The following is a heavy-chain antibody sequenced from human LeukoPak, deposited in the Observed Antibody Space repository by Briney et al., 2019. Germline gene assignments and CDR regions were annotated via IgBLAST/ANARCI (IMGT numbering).Heavy chain of an antibody. CDR2: IYPGDSDT. CDR1: GYSFTSYW. J-gene: IGHJ5*02. CDR3: ARLMVRGVINPNWFDP. V-gene: IGHV5-51*01. D-gene: IGHD3-10*01. Sequence: GESLKISCKGSGYSFTSYWIGWVRQMPGKGLEWMGIIYPGDSDTRYSPSFQGQVTISADKSISTAYLQWSSLKASDTAMYYCARLMVRGVINPNWFDPWGQGTLVTVSS.